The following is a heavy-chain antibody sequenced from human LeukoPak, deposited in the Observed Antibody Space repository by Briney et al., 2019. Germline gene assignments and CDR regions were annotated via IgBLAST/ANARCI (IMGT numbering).Heavy chain of an antibody. CDR3: ARGQYSAHDY. D-gene: IGHD4-11*01. Sequence: SQTLSLTCAISGDSVSRNSVAWNWIRQSPSRGLEWLGRTYYRSKWYNDYAVSVRSRISINPDTSKNQFSLQLNSVTPEDTAVYYRARGQYSAHDYWGQGTLVTVSS. V-gene: IGHV6-1*01. J-gene: IGHJ4*02. CDR2: TYYRSKWYN. CDR1: GDSVSRNSVA.